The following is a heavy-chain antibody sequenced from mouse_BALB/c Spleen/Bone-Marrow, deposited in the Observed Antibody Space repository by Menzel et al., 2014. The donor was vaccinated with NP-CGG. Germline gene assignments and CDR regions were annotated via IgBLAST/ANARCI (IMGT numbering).Heavy chain of an antibody. J-gene: IGHJ3*01. D-gene: IGHD2-4*01. CDR1: GFTFSSYG. V-gene: IGHV5-6-3*01. CDR2: INSNGGST. Sequence: DVQLQESGGGLVQPGGSLKLSCAASGFTFSSYGMSWVRQTPDKRLELVATINSNGGSTYYPDSVKGRFTISRDNAKNTLYLQMSSLKSEDTAMYYCARDMITTRGFACWGQGTLVTVSA. CDR3: ARDMITTRGFAC.